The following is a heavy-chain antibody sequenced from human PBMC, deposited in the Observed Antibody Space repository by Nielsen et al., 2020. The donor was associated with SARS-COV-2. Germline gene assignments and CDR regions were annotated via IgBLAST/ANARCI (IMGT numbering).Heavy chain of an antibody. CDR3: AKVGDVSSSGDY. Sequence: GKSLKISCAASGFTFSSYGMHWVRQAPGKGLEWVAVISYDGSNKYYADSVKGRFTISRDNSKNTLYLQMNSLRAEDTAVYYCAKVGDVSSSGDYWGQGTLVTVSS. D-gene: IGHD6-13*01. J-gene: IGHJ4*02. CDR2: ISYDGSNK. CDR1: GFTFSSYG. V-gene: IGHV3-30*18.